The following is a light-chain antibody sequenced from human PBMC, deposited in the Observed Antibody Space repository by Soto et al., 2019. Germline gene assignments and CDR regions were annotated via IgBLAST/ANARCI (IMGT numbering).Light chain of an antibody. Sequence: EIVLTQSPGTLSLSPGEGATLSCRASQSVSSSYLAWYQQKPGQAPRLLIYGASSRATGIPDRFSGGGSGTDFTLTISRLEPDDFAVYYCQKYDNSPWTFGQGTKVEIK. CDR3: QKYDNSPWT. CDR2: GAS. V-gene: IGKV3-20*01. J-gene: IGKJ1*01. CDR1: QSVSSSY.